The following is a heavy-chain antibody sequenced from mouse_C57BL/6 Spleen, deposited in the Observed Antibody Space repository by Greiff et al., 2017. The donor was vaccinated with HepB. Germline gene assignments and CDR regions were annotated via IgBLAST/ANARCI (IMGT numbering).Heavy chain of an antibody. CDR2: IDPSDSYT. CDR1: GYTFTSYW. Sequence: QVQLQQPGAELVKPGASVKLSCKASGYTFTSYWMQWVKQRPGQGLEWIGEIDPSDSYTNYNQKFKGKATLTVDTSSSTAYMQLSSLTSEDSAVYYCARNPLYCGRAMDDWGQGTSVTVSS. D-gene: IGHD1-1*01. CDR3: ARNPLYCGRAMDD. V-gene: IGHV1-50*01. J-gene: IGHJ4*01.